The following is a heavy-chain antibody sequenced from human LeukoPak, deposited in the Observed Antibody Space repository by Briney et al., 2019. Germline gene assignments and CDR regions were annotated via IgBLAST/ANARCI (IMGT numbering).Heavy chain of an antibody. CDR1: GGSISSCY. CDR3: AGMTQLRYFDPSGFDP. D-gene: IGHD3-9*01. Sequence: SETLSLTCTVSGGSISSCYWSWIRQPPGKGLEWIGYIYYSGSTNYNPSLKSRVTISVDTSKNQFSLKLSSVTAADTAVYYCAGMTQLRYFDPSGFDPWGQGTLVTVSS. CDR2: IYYSGST. V-gene: IGHV4-59*01. J-gene: IGHJ5*02.